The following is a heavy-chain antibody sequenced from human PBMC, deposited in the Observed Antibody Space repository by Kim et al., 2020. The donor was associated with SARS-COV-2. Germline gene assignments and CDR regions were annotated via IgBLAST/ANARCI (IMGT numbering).Heavy chain of an antibody. D-gene: IGHD3-10*01. CDR2: IKSKTDGGTT. V-gene: IGHV3-15*01. Sequence: GGSLRLSCAASGFTFSNAWMSWVRQAPGKGLEWVGRIKSKTDGGTTDYAAPVKGRFTISRDDSKNTLYLQMNSLKTEDTAVYYCTTIMVRTRSGEYNYYYGMDVWGQGTTVTVSS. CDR1: GFTFSNAW. J-gene: IGHJ6*02. CDR3: TTIMVRTRSGEYNYYYGMDV.